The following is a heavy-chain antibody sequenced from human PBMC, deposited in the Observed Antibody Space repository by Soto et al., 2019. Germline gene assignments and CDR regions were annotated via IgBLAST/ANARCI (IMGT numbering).Heavy chain of an antibody. J-gene: IGHJ4*02. CDR1: GYTFTSYD. CDR2: MNSNSGNT. Sequence: QVQLVQSGGEVKKPGASVKVSCKASGYTFTSYDINWVRQATGQGLEWMGWMNSNSGNTGYAQKFKGRVTMTRNTSISTAYMERSSLRTDDTAVYYCARDYGDLDFDYWGQGTLVTVSS. CDR3: ARDYGDLDFDY. D-gene: IGHD4-17*01. V-gene: IGHV1-8*01.